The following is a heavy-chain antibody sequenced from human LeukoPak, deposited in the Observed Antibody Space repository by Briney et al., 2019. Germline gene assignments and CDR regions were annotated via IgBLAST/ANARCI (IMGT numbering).Heavy chain of an antibody. J-gene: IGHJ5*02. Sequence: PGGSLRLSCAASGFTFNSYAMHWVRQAPGKGLEWVSGISWNSGIIGYADSVKGRFTISRDNAKNSLYLQMNSLRAEDTPLYYCAKYPIPKSSRGNWFDPWVEGTLVTVSS. CDR2: ISWNSGII. CDR3: AKYPIPKSSRGNWFDP. D-gene: IGHD6-13*01. V-gene: IGHV3-9*01. CDR1: GFTFNSYA.